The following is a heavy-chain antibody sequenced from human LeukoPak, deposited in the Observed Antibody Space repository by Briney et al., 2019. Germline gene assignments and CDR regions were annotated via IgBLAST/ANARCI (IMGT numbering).Heavy chain of an antibody. CDR3: ARDGSFWRGYPYYFDY. CDR1: GFTFSSYA. J-gene: IGHJ4*02. V-gene: IGHV3-23*01. D-gene: IGHD3-3*01. Sequence: PGGSLRLSCAVSGFTFSSYAMNWVRQAPGKGLEWVSGISGSGAGTYYADSVKGRFTISRDNSRNTLYLQMNSLRAEDTAVYYCARDGSFWRGYPYYFDYWGQGTLVTVSS. CDR2: ISGSGAGT.